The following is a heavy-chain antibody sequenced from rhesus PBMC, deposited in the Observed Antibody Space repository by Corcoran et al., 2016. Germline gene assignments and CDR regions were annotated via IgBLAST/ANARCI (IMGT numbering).Heavy chain of an antibody. V-gene: IGHV4-169*01. CDR2: IFVGVSNT. D-gene: IGHD5-24*01. J-gene: IGHJ4*01. CDR1: GGSISSTY. CDR3: ARGTVFTVIWDY. Sequence: QLQLQESGPGLVKPSETLSVTCAVSGGSISSTYWSWIRQAPGKGLEWIGYIFVGVSNTNYHPSLKMRVTLSVDTSTNQLSLKLSSVTAADTAVYYCARGTVFTVIWDYWGQGVLVTVSS.